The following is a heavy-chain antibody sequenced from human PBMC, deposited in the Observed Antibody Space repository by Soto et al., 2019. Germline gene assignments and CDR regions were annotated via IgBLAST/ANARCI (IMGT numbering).Heavy chain of an antibody. CDR3: ASYSSTDSKITMMGFDP. Sequence: GASVKVSCKASGGTFSSYAISWVRQAPGQGLEWMGGIIPIFGTANYAQKFQGRVTITADKSTSTAYMELSSLRSEDTAVYYCASYSSTDSKITMMGFDPWGQGTLVTVSS. J-gene: IGHJ5*02. D-gene: IGHD3-22*01. V-gene: IGHV1-69*06. CDR1: GGTFSSYA. CDR2: IIPIFGTA.